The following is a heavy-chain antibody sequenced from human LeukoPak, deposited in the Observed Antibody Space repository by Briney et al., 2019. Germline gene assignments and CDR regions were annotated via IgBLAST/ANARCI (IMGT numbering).Heavy chain of an antibody. J-gene: IGHJ3*02. V-gene: IGHV3-53*01. CDR2: TYTGGST. CDR1: GFTVRSNY. CDR3: ARVDVVTVGKNAFDI. Sequence: GGSLRLSCAASGFTVRSNYMSWVRQAPGKGLEWVSVTYTGGSTNYADSVKGRLSISRDNSKNTLYLQMNSLRAEDTAVYYCARVDVVTVGKNAFDIGGQGTMVTVPS. D-gene: IGHD4-23*01.